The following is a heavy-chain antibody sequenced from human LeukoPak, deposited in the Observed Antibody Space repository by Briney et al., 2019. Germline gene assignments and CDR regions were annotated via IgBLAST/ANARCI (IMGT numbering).Heavy chain of an antibody. CDR2: IYYSGST. D-gene: IGHD2-2*01. CDR1: GGSISSSSYY. Sequence: SETLSFTCTVSGGSISSSSYYWGWIRQPPGKGLEWIGSIYYSGSTYYNPSLKSRVTTSVDTSKNQFSLKLSSVTAADTAVYYCARVGGLGSTYLDAFDIWGQGTMVTVSS. J-gene: IGHJ3*02. CDR3: ARVGGLGSTYLDAFDI. V-gene: IGHV4-39*07.